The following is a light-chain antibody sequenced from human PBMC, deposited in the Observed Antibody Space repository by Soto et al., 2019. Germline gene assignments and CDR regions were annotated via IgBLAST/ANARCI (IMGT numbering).Light chain of an antibody. CDR1: SSNIGGTNY. CDR3: QSYDSSLSGSRV. CDR2: GNS. Sequence: QSVLTQPPSASGTPGQRVFISCSGSSSNIGGTNYAYWYQQLPGAAPKLLIYGNSNRPSGVPDRFSGSKSGTSASLAITGLQAEDEADYYCQSYDSSLSGSRVFGGGTKLTVL. V-gene: IGLV1-40*01. J-gene: IGLJ3*02.